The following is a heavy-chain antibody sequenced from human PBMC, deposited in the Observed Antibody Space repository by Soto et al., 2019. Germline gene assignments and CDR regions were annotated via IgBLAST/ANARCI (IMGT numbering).Heavy chain of an antibody. D-gene: IGHD3-16*01. CDR3: ARDLPYDMIINFDY. CDR2: INAGNGNT. Sequence: ASVKVSCKASGYTFTSYAMHWVRQAPGQRLEWMGWINAGNGNTKYSQKFQGRVTITRDTSASTAYMELSSLRSEDTAVCYCARDLPYDMIINFDYWGQGTLVTVSS. V-gene: IGHV1-3*01. J-gene: IGHJ4*02. CDR1: GYTFTSYA.